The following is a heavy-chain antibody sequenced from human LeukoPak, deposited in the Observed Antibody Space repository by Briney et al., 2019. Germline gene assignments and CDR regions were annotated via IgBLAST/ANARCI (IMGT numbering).Heavy chain of an antibody. J-gene: IGHJ6*03. D-gene: IGHD5-24*01. Sequence: GGSLRLSCAAPGFTFSSYAIHWVRQAPGKGLEWVAVILYDGSNKYYADSVKGRFTISRDNSKNTLYLQMNSLRAEDTAVYYCARDGSGSRDGYNSPAYYYYYMDVWGKGTTVTVSS. CDR2: ILYDGSNK. CDR3: ARDGSGSRDGYNSPAYYYYYMDV. V-gene: IGHV3-30*01. CDR1: GFTFSSYA.